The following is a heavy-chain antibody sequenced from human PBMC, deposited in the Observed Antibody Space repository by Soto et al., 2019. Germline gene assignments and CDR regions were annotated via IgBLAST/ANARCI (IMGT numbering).Heavy chain of an antibody. D-gene: IGHD3-10*01. CDR3: AKGEVRGIIPSYFDY. CDR2: ISNDGSNE. CDR1: GFTFRWFG. Sequence: PVGSLRLSCAGSGFTFRWFGMNWVRQAPGKGLEWVARISNDGSNEYYVDSVKGRFTISRDNSKNTLYLQMDSLRAEDTAVYYCAKGEVRGIIPSYFDYWGLGTLVTSPQ. V-gene: IGHV3-30*18. J-gene: IGHJ4*02.